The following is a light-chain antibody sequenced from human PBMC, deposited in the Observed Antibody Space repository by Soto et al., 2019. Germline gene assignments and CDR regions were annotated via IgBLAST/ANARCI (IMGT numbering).Light chain of an antibody. CDR1: SSDVGGSNY. V-gene: IGLV2-8*01. J-gene: IGLJ3*02. CDR2: EVN. Sequence: QSALTQPPSASGSSGQSVTISCTGSSSDVGGSNYVSWYQQYPGGAPKLIIYEVNKRPSGVPDRFSGSKSGKTASLTVSWLQPEDEADYYCHSYAGNNNWVFGGGTKLTVL. CDR3: HSYAGNNNWV.